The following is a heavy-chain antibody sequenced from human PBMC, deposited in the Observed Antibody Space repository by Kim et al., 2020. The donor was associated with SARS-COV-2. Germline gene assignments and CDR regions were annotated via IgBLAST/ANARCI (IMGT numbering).Heavy chain of an antibody. J-gene: IGHJ4*02. V-gene: IGHV3-33*01. Sequence: YHGTAVKGRLTTSRDNSKNTLYLQMNSLRAEDTAVYYCARDLRDRNCFDYWGQGTLVTVSS. CDR3: ARDLRDRNCFDY.